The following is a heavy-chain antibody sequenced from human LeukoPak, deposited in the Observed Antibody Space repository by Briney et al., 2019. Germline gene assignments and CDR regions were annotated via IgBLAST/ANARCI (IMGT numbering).Heavy chain of an antibody. V-gene: IGHV3-7*01. CDR3: ARVGEAFSMDV. J-gene: IGHJ6*03. CDR1: GFTFGSHW. CDR2: IKQDGSEK. Sequence: GGSLRLSCAASGFTFGSHWMSWVRQAPGKGLEWVANIKQDGSEKYYVNSVKDRFTISRDNAKNSVYLQMNSLRAEHTAVYYCARVGEAFSMDVWGKGTTVTVSS. D-gene: IGHD2/OR15-2a*01.